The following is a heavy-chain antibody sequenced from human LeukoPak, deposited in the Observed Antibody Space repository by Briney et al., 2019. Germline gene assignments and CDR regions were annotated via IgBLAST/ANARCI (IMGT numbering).Heavy chain of an antibody. CDR2: INSDGSST. D-gene: IGHD3-22*01. V-gene: IGHV3-74*01. J-gene: IGHJ4*02. CDR3: ARDEYYYDSSGYYYYFDY. Sequence: GGSLRLSCAASGFTFSSYLMHWVRQAPGKGLVWVSGINSDGSSTRYADSVKGRFTISRDNAKKSLYLQMNSLRAEDTAVYYCARDEYYYDSSGYYYYFDYWGQGTLVTVSS. CDR1: GFTFSSYL.